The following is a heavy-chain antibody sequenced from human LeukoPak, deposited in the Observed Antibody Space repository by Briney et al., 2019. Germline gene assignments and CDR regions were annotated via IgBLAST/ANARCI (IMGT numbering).Heavy chain of an antibody. J-gene: IGHJ3*02. CDR1: GFTFSSYA. V-gene: IGHV3-23*01. D-gene: IGHD1-14*01. Sequence: GGSLRLSCAASGFTFSSYAMSWVRQAPGEGLEWVSAISGSGGSTYYADSVKGRFTISRDNSKNTLYLQMNSLRAEDTAVYYCAAGPIDQPAHAFDIWGQGTMVTVSS. CDR2: ISGSGGST. CDR3: AAGPIDQPAHAFDI.